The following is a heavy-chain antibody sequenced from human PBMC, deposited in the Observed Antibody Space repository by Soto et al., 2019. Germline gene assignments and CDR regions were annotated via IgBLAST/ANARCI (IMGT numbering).Heavy chain of an antibody. CDR3: ARGIDFYFDL. CDR1: GFTFSNYW. J-gene: IGHJ2*01. CDR2: INSDESSR. Sequence: EVQLVESGGDLVQPGGSLSLSCVASGFTFSNYWMHWVRLALGKGLEWVSRINSDESSRAYADSVKGRFISSRDNHKNSLSLEMNSLRAEDTAVYYCARGIDFYFDLWGRGTLLTVSS. V-gene: IGHV3-74*01.